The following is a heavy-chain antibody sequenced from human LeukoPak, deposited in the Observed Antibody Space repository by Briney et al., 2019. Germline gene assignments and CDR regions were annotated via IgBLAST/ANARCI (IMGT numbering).Heavy chain of an antibody. D-gene: IGHD3-22*01. CDR2: IYYSGST. V-gene: IGHV4-59*01. J-gene: IGHJ4*02. Sequence: PSETLSLTSTVSGGSISSYYWSWIRQPPGKGLEWIGYIYYSGSTNYNPSLKSRVTISVDTSKNQFSLKLSSVTAADTAVYYCARWHTSGNNYYYDYWGQGTLVTVSS. CDR1: GGSISSYY. CDR3: ARWHTSGNNYYYDY.